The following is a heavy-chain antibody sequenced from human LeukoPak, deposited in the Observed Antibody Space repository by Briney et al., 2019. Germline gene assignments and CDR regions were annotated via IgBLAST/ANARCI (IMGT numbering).Heavy chain of an antibody. J-gene: IGHJ4*02. CDR1: GGSISSSSYY. Sequence: PSETLSLTCTVSGGSISSSSYYWGWIRQPPGKGLEWIGEINHSGSTDYNPSLKSRVTISVDTSKNQFSLKLSSVTAADTAVYYCARVRWLRHFDYWGQGTLVTVSS. CDR3: ARVRWLRHFDY. V-gene: IGHV4-39*07. CDR2: INHSGST. D-gene: IGHD5-12*01.